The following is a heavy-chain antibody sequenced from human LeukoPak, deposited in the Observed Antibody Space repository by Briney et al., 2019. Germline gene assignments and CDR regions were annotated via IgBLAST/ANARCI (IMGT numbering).Heavy chain of an antibody. Sequence: PGGSLRLSCAASGFTFSSYSMNWVRQAPGKGLEWVSSISSSSSYIYYADSVKGRFTISRDNAKNSLYLQMNSLRAEDTAVYYCARWVDDYGDPLWYFDLWGRGTLVTVSS. J-gene: IGHJ2*01. CDR3: ARWVDDYGDPLWYFDL. V-gene: IGHV3-21*01. CDR2: ISSSSSYI. D-gene: IGHD4-17*01. CDR1: GFTFSSYS.